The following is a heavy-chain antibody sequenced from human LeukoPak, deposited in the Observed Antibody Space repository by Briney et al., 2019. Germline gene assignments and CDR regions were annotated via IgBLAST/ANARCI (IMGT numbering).Heavy chain of an antibody. Sequence: PGGSLRLSCAASGFTFSSYSMNWVRQVPGKGLEWVSYISSSSSTIYYADSVKGRFTISRDNAKNSLYLQMNSLRAEDTAVYYCARDFAMVRGFNAFDIWGQGTMVTVSS. CDR3: ARDFAMVRGFNAFDI. CDR2: ISSSSSTI. V-gene: IGHV3-48*04. D-gene: IGHD3-10*01. J-gene: IGHJ3*02. CDR1: GFTFSSYS.